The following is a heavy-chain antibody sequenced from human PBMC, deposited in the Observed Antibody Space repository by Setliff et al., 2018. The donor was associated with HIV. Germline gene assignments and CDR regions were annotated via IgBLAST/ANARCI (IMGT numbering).Heavy chain of an antibody. D-gene: IGHD3-22*01. CDR2: IYYSGST. V-gene: IGHV4-31*02. J-gene: IGHJ3*02. Sequence: SETLSLTCAVYGGYYWSWIRQHPGKGLEWIGYIYYSGSTYYNPSLQSRVTISVDTSKNQFSLKLSSVTAADTALYYCAVDSTTDAFDIWGQGTMVTVSS. CDR3: AVDSTTDAFDI. CDR1: GGYY.